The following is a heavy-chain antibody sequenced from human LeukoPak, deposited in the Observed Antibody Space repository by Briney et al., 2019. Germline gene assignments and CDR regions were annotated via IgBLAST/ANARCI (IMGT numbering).Heavy chain of an antibody. CDR3: ARVVPNYYDSSGYYATYAFDI. J-gene: IGHJ3*02. CDR2: MHPTGIT. V-gene: IGHV4-38-2*02. D-gene: IGHD3-22*01. CDR1: GYSISAGFH. Sequence: SETLSLTCTVSGYSISAGFHWGWIRQSPGKGLEWLVSMHPTGITYYNPSLKSRVTISLDTSKNQFSLKLSSVTAADTAVYYCARVVPNYYDSSGYYATYAFDIWGQGTMVTVSS.